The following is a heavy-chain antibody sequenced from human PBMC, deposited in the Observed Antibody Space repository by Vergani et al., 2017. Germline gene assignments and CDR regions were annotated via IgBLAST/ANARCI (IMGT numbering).Heavy chain of an antibody. Sequence: QVTLRESGPALVKPTQTLTLTCTFSGFSLSTSGMCVSWIRPPPGKALEWLARIDWDDDKYYSTSLKTRLTISKDTSKNQVVLTMTNMDPVDTATYYCARIRGGSYYDAPDYYYYMDVWGKGTTVTVSS. CDR3: ARIRGGSYYDAPDYYYYMDV. V-gene: IGHV2-70*15. D-gene: IGHD1-26*01. CDR2: IDWDDDK. CDR1: GFSLSTSGMC. J-gene: IGHJ6*03.